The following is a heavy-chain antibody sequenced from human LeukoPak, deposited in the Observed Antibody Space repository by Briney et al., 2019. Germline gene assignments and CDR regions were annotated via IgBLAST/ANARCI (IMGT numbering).Heavy chain of an antibody. CDR2: ISSRSTK. Sequence: GGSLRLSCVGSGFTLSNYHINGVRQAPGKGLEWVSYISSRSTKYYADSVKGRFTVSRDNAKNSLYLQMDRLRVEDTAMYYCARDRGYCSGGRCYGGWFDPWGQGTLVIVSS. CDR3: ARDRGYCSGGRCYGGWFDP. D-gene: IGHD2-15*01. CDR1: GFTLSNYH. V-gene: IGHV3-69-1*01. J-gene: IGHJ5*02.